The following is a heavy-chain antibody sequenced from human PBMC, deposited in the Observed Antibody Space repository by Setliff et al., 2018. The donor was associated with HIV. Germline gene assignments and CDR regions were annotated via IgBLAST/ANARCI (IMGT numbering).Heavy chain of an antibody. V-gene: IGHV3-21*01. D-gene: IGHD6-19*01. CDR2: ISSSSDYI. Sequence: GGSLRLSCAVSGFTFSSYSMNWVRQAPGKGLEWVSSISSSSDYIYYADSLRGRFTVSRDNAKKSVYLQMDSLRAEDTAVYFCARDPDSSGWFVDPYFDFWGQGTLVTVSS. CDR1: GFTFSSYS. CDR3: ARDPDSSGWFVDPYFDF. J-gene: IGHJ4*02.